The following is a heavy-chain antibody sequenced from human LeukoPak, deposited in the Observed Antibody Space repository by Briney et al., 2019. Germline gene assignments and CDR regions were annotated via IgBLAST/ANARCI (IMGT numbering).Heavy chain of an antibody. V-gene: IGHV1-69*01. D-gene: IGHD6-13*01. CDR1: GGTFSSYA. J-gene: IGHJ4*02. Sequence: GASVKVSCKASGGTFSSYAISWVRQAPGQGLEWMGGIIPIFGTANYAQKFQGRVTITADESTSTAYMELSSLRSEDTAVYYCAREPGAAAGRGTGFDYWGQGTLVTVSS. CDR2: IIPIFGTA. CDR3: AREPGAAAGRGTGFDY.